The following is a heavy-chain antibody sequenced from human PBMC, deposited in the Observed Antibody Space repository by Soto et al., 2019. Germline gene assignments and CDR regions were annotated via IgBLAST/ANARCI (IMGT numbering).Heavy chain of an antibody. CDR2: IYSGGST. J-gene: IGHJ4*02. CDR1: GFTVSSNY. Sequence: GGSLRLSCAASGFTVSSNYMSWVRQAPGKGLEWVSVIYSGGSTYYADSVKGRFTISRDNSKNTLYLQMNSLRAEDTAVYYCARSILIAAAGTRYYFDYWGKGTLVTVST. CDR3: ARSILIAAAGTRYYFDY. V-gene: IGHV3-53*01. D-gene: IGHD6-13*01.